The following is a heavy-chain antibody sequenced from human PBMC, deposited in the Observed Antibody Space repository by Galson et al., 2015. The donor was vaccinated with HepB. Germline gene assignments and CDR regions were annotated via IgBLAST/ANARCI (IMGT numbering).Heavy chain of an antibody. Sequence: SLRLSCAASGFTFRSYGMHWVRQAPGKGLEWVAVIWYDGSNKHYADSVKGRFTISRDNSENMLYLQMNSLRAEDTAVYYCARGQWPLRKHLDYWGQGTLVTVSS. J-gene: IGHJ4*02. CDR3: ARGQWPLRKHLDY. D-gene: IGHD6-19*01. CDR2: IWYDGSNK. V-gene: IGHV3-33*01. CDR1: GFTFRSYG.